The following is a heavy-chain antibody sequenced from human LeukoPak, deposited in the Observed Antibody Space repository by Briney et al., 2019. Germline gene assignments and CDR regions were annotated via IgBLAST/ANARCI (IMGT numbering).Heavy chain of an antibody. CDR2: ISGSGGST. J-gene: IGHJ4*02. D-gene: IGHD5-18*01. Sequence: GGSLRLSCAASGFTFSSYAMSWVRQAPGKGLEWVSAISGSGGSTYYAGSVKGRFTISRDNSKNTLYLQMNSLRAEDAAVYYCAKDEADTAMDPVLVYWGQGTLVTVSS. CDR1: GFTFSSYA. CDR3: AKDEADTAMDPVLVY. V-gene: IGHV3-23*01.